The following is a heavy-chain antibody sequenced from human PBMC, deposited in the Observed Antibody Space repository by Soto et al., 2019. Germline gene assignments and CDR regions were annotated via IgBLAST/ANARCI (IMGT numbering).Heavy chain of an antibody. CDR2: IWHDGSHI. D-gene: IGHD5-18*01. CDR1: GFSFSTSG. J-gene: IGHJ4*02. CDR3: AKGLGYNYGAFDN. V-gene: IGHV3-33*06. Sequence: QVQLVESGGGVVQPGGSLRLSCAASGFSFSTSGMHWVRQAPGKDLEWVAVIWHDGSHIYYADSVRGRFTVSRDNSKNTLYLQMSNLRADDTGVYHCAKGLGYNYGAFDNWGQGTLVTVSS.